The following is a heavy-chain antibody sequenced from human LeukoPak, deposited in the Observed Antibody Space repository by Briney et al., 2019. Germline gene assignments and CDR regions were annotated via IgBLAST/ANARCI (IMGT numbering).Heavy chain of an antibody. CDR1: GFTFSSYA. V-gene: IGHV3-30-3*01. CDR3: ARDLAIVVVPAAQF. D-gene: IGHD2-2*03. J-gene: IGHJ4*02. Sequence: GGSLRLSCAASGFTFSSYAMHWVRQAPGKGVEGVAGISYDGSNKYYADAVKGRFTISRDHSKNTLYLQMNSLRAEDTAVYYCARDLAIVVVPAAQFWGQGTLVTVSS. CDR2: ISYDGSNK.